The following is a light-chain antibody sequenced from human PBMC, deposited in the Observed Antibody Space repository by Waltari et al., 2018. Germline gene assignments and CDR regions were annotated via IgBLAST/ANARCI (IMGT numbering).Light chain of an antibody. Sequence: QSALTQPASVSGSPGQSITISCTGPSSHVGCYTLFSWYQQHPGKAPQLIIYDVNKRPSGISHRFSGSKSGNTASLTISGLQADDESDYYCCSYAGDSTLIFGGGTKLTVL. V-gene: IGLV2-23*02. CDR2: DVN. CDR3: CSYAGDSTLI. J-gene: IGLJ2*01. CDR1: SSHVGCYTL.